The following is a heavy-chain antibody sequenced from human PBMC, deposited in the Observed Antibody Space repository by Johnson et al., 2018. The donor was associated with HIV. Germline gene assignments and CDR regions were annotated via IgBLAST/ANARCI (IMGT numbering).Heavy chain of an antibody. Sequence: MQLVESGGGVVRPGGSLRLSCAASGFTFDDYGMSWVRQAPGKGLEWVSGSNWNGGSTGYGDSVKGRFTISRDNAKNSLYLQMNSLRAEDTAVYYCAKGLRPYGSGPSDAFDIWGQGTMVTVSS. V-gene: IGHV3-20*04. D-gene: IGHD3-10*01. CDR1: GFTFDDYG. J-gene: IGHJ3*02. CDR2: SNWNGGST. CDR3: AKGLRPYGSGPSDAFDI.